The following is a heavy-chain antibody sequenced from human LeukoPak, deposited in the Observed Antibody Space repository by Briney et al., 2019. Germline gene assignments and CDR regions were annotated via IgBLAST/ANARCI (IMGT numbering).Heavy chain of an antibody. Sequence: ASVKVSCKVSGYTLTELSMHWVRQAPGKGLEWMGGFDPEDGETICAQKFQGRVTMTEDTPTDTAYMELSSLRSEDTAVYYCATVTPMIVVVHHGAFDYWGQGTLVTVSS. V-gene: IGHV1-24*01. CDR3: ATVTPMIVVVHHGAFDY. CDR1: GYTLTELS. CDR2: FDPEDGET. J-gene: IGHJ4*02. D-gene: IGHD3-22*01.